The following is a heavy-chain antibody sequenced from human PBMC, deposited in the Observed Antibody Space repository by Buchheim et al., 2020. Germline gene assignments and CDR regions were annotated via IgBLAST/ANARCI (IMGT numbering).Heavy chain of an antibody. J-gene: IGHJ4*02. V-gene: IGHV3-30*04. CDR2: ISYDGSNQ. CDR3: ARATTVAGDFDY. Sequence: QVQLVESGGGVVQPGRSLRLSCAASGFTFSSYAMHWVRQAPGKGLEWVAVISYDGSNQYYADPVKGRFTISRDNSKTTLYLQMNSLRAEDTAVYYCARATTVAGDFDYWGQGTL. CDR1: GFTFSSYA. D-gene: IGHD6-19*01.